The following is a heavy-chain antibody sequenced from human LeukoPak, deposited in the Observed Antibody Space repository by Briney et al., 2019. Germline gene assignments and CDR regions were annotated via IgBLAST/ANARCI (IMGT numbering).Heavy chain of an antibody. J-gene: IGHJ3*02. CDR2: INHSGST. D-gene: IGHD2-2*01. V-gene: IGHV4-34*01. Sequence: SETLSLTCAVYGGSFSGYYWSWIRQPPGKGLEWIGEINHSGSTNYNPSLKSRVTISVDTSKNQFSLKLSSVTAADTAVYYCAGGGFDSSTTDDAFDIWGQGTMVTVSS. CDR1: GGSFSGYY. CDR3: AGGGFDSSTTDDAFDI.